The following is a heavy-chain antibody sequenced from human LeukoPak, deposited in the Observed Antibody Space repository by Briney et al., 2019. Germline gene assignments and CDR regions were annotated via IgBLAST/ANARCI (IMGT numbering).Heavy chain of an antibody. J-gene: IGHJ4*02. CDR2: ISSSSSTI. V-gene: IGHV3-48*01. CDR3: ARGDPCSGSYPFDY. D-gene: IGHD1-26*01. CDR1: GFTFSSYS. Sequence: PGGSLRLSCAASGFTFSSYSMNWVRQAPGKGLEWVSYISSSSSTIYYADSVKGRFTISRDNAKNSLYLQMNSLRAEDTAVYYCARGDPCSGSYPFDYWGQGTLVTVSS.